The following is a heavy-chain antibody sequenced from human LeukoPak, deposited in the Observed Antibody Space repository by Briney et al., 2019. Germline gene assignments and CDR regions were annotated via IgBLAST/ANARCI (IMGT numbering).Heavy chain of an antibody. CDR1: GFTFSSYA. J-gene: IGHJ4*02. CDR2: ISDNGVGT. CDR3: AKSPRGYTYGHTEYYFDF. D-gene: IGHD5-18*01. V-gene: IGHV3-23*01. Sequence: GGSLRLSCAASGFTFSSYAMSWVRQTPGKGLEWVSAISDNGVGTYYADSVKGRFTISRDNSKNTLYLQMNSLRAEDTAVYYCAKSPRGYTYGHTEYYFDFWGQGTLVTVSS.